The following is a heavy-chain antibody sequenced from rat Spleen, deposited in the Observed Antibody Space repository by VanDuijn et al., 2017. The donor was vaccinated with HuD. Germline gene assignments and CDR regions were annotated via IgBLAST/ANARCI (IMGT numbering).Heavy chain of an antibody. Sequence: EVQLVESGGGLVQPGRSPKLSCVASGFTFNNYWMTWIRQAPGKGLEWVASITHTGGSTYYPDSVKGRFTISRDNAKSTLYLQMNSLRSEDTATYYCIREVRVAAISTGFDYWGQGVMVTVSS. V-gene: IGHV5-31*01. CDR3: IREVRVAAISTGFDY. CDR1: GFTFNNYW. D-gene: IGHD1-2*01. CDR2: ITHTGGST. J-gene: IGHJ2*01.